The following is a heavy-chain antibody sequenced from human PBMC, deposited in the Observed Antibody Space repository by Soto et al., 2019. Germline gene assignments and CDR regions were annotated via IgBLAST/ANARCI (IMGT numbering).Heavy chain of an antibody. Sequence: GESLKISCKGSGYSFTSYWISWVRQMPGKGLEWMGRIDPSDSYTNYSPSFQGHVTISADKSISTAYLQWRSLKASDTAMYYCARHSASIAAAGTVAYYYYGMDVWGQGTTVTVSS. V-gene: IGHV5-10-1*01. CDR3: ARHSASIAAAGTVAYYYYGMDV. CDR1: GYSFTSYW. D-gene: IGHD6-13*01. J-gene: IGHJ6*02. CDR2: IDPSDSYT.